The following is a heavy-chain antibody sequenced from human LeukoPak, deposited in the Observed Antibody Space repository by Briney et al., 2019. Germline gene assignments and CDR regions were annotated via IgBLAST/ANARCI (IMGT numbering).Heavy chain of an antibody. Sequence: PSETLSLTCTVSGGSISSSSYYWGWIRQPPGKGLEWIGSIYYSGSTYYNPSLKSRVTISVDTSKNQFSLKLSSVTAADTAVYYCASITMIVDYYYYYGMDVWGQGTTVTVSS. J-gene: IGHJ6*02. V-gene: IGHV4-39*07. D-gene: IGHD3-22*01. CDR2: IYYSGST. CDR1: GGSISSSSYY. CDR3: ASITMIVDYYYYYGMDV.